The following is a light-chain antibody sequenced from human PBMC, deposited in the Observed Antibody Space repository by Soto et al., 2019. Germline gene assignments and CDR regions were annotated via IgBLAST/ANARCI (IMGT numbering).Light chain of an antibody. CDR2: DVA. J-gene: IGLJ1*01. CDR3: SSYTRVPLDV. CDR1: SADVGTSNF. Sequence: QAVRTQPAAVSGYPGQSITISCTGISADVGTSNFVSWYQHHPGKAPRLILYDVANRPSGVSNRFSGSKSGDTASLTISGLQADDEADYYCSSYTRVPLDVFGTGTKVT. V-gene: IGLV2-14*03.